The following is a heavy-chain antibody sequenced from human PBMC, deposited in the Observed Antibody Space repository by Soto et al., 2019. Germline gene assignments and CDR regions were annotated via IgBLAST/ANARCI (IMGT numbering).Heavy chain of an antibody. CDR1: GYTFTSYG. D-gene: IGHD1-26*01. Sequence: QVQLVQSGAEVKKPGASVKVSCKASGYTFTSYGISWVRQAPGQGLEWMGWISAYNGNTNYAQKPQGRVTTTADAATSTAYMELRSLRSDDTSVYYCARDRVGVGISWFVPWGQGTLVTVSS. CDR3: ARDRVGVGISWFVP. CDR2: ISAYNGNT. J-gene: IGHJ5*02. V-gene: IGHV1-18*01.